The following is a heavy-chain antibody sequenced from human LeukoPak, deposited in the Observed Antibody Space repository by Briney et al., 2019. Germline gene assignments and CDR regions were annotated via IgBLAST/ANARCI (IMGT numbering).Heavy chain of an antibody. D-gene: IGHD2-21*01. Sequence: GGSLRLSCAASGFTFSSYAMSWVRQAPGKGLEWVSAISGSGGSTYYADSVKGRFTISRDNSKNTLYLQMNSLRAEDTAVYYCARDDAGNCGGDLCGAFDIWGQGTMVTVSS. CDR2: ISGSGGST. CDR1: GFTFSSYA. V-gene: IGHV3-23*01. J-gene: IGHJ3*02. CDR3: ARDDAGNCGGDLCGAFDI.